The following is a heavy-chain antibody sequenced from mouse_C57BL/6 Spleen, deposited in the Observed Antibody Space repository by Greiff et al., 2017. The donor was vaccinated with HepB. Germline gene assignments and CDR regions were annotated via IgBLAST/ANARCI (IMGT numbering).Heavy chain of an antibody. CDR3: ARGLPGIYYFDY. J-gene: IGHJ2*01. CDR1: GYTFTSYW. Sequence: QVQLQQPGAELVKPGASVKLSCKASGYTFTSYWMQWVKQRPGQGLEWIGEIDPSDSYTNYNQKFKGKATLTVDTSSSTAYMQLSSLTSEDSAVYYCARGLPGIYYFDYWGQGTTLTVSS. V-gene: IGHV1-50*01. CDR2: IDPSDSYT. D-gene: IGHD2-1*01.